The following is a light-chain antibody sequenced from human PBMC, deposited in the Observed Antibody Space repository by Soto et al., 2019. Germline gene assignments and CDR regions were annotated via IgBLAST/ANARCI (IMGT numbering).Light chain of an antibody. CDR3: PRRSKWPCT. CDR2: DAS. V-gene: IGKV3-11*01. CDR1: QSVSTY. Sequence: EIVLTQSPATLSLSPGERXTRSCRASQSVSTYLAWYQQKPGQAPRLLIYDASNRATGTPARFSGSGSGTDFTLTIRSLEPEDFAVYYPPRRSKWPCTFGQGPKV. J-gene: IGKJ1*01.